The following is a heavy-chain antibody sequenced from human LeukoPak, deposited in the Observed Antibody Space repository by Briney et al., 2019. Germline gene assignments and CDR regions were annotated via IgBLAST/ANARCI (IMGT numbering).Heavy chain of an antibody. Sequence: SETLSLTCAVYGGSFSGYYWSWIRQPPGKGLEWIGEINHSGSTNYNPSLKSRVTISVDTSKNQFSLKLSSVTAADMAVYYCASLAYSYGFYYYYMDVWGKGTTVTVSS. D-gene: IGHD5-18*01. CDR2: INHSGST. V-gene: IGHV4-34*01. J-gene: IGHJ6*03. CDR3: ASLAYSYGFYYYYMDV. CDR1: GGSFSGYY.